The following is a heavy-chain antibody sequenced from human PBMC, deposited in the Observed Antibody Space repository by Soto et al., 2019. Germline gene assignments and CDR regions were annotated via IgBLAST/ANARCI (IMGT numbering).Heavy chain of an antibody. V-gene: IGHV3-30-3*01. J-gene: IGHJ6*02. D-gene: IGHD3-10*01. CDR1: GFTFSSYA. CDR3: ARGQRWFGESFPPYGMDV. CDR2: ISYDGSNK. Sequence: LSLTCAASGFTFSSYAMHWVRQAPGKGLEWVAVISYDGSNKYYADSVKGRFTISRDNSKNTLYLQMNSLRAEDTAVYYCARGQRWFGESFPPYGMDVWGQGTTVTVSS.